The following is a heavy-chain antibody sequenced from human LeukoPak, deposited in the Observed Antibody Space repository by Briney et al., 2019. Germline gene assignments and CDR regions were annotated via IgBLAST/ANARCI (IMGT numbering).Heavy chain of an antibody. Sequence: PSDTLSLTCTVSGGSISSSSYYWGWIRQPPGKGLEWIGSIYYSGSTYYNPSLKSRVTISVDTSKNQFSLKLSSVTAADTAVYYCARDLLGDSNIDYWGQGTLVTVSS. CDR1: GGSISSSSYY. CDR2: IYYSGST. D-gene: IGHD4-11*01. CDR3: ARDLLGDSNIDY. J-gene: IGHJ4*02. V-gene: IGHV4-39*02.